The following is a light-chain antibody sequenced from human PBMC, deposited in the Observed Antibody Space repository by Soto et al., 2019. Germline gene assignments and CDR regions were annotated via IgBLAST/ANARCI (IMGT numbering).Light chain of an antibody. CDR1: PDIKNY. CDR2: DAS. Sequence: DIQLTQSPPSLSASEGDRVTITCQASPDIKNYLNWYQQKPGKAPKLLIYDASNLETGVPSRFSGSGAGPDFTFTIGSLQPDDVATYYCHQFDSLPPYTFGQGTKVEIK. J-gene: IGKJ2*01. CDR3: HQFDSLPPYT. V-gene: IGKV1-33*01.